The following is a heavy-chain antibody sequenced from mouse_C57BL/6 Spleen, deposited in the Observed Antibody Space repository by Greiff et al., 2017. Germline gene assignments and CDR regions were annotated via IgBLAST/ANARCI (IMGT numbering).Heavy chain of an antibody. CDR1: GFTFSDYG. J-gene: IGHJ2*01. CDR2: ISSGSSTI. V-gene: IGHV5-17*01. Sequence: EVKLVESGGGLVKPGGSLKLSCAASGFTFSDYGMHWVRQAPEKGLEWVAYISSGSSTIYYADTVKGRFTISRDNAKNTLFLQMTSLRSEDTAMYYCARSQLGPPFDYWGQGTTLTVSS. D-gene: IGHD4-1*02. CDR3: ARSQLGPPFDY.